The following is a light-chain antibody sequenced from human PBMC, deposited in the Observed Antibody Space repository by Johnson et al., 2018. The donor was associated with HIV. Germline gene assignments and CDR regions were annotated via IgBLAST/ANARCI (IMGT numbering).Light chain of an antibody. CDR1: SSNIGNNY. V-gene: IGLV1-51*01. CDR2: DNN. J-gene: IGLJ1*01. CDR3: GTCDSSLSAGGV. Sequence: QSVLTQPPSVSAAPGQKVTISCSGSSSNIGNNYVSWYQQLPGTAPKLLIYDNNKRPSGIPDRFSGSKSGTSATLGITGLQTGDEADYYCGTCDSSLSAGGVFGTRTKVTVL.